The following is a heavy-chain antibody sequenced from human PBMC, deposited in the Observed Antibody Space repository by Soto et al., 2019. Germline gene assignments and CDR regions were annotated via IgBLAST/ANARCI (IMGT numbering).Heavy chain of an antibody. Sequence: GGPLRLSCRSSDLPFSSYGMHLVRPAQGKGLEWVAVISYDGSNKYYADSVKGRFTISRDNSKNTLYLQMNSLRAEDTAVYYCARISQRGIAGRRHFDYWGQGTLVTVSS. CDR3: ARISQRGIAGRRHFDY. V-gene: IGHV3-30-3*02. CDR1: DLPFSSYG. CDR2: ISYDGSNK. J-gene: IGHJ4*02. D-gene: IGHD6-6*01.